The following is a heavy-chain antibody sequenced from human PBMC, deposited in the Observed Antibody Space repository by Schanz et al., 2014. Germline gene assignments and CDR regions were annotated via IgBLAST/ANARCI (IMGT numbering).Heavy chain of an antibody. CDR3: AMGGYQLHH. V-gene: IGHV3-74*01. CDR1: GFTFSSYW. CDR2: INSDGTTT. Sequence: EVQLVESGGELIQPGGSLRLSCEASGFTFSSYWMHWVRQAPGKGLVWASHINSDGTTTTYADSVKGRFTISRDNAENTLYLQMNSLRVEDTAVYYCAMGGYQLHHWGQGTLVTVSS. J-gene: IGHJ4*02. D-gene: IGHD1-7*01.